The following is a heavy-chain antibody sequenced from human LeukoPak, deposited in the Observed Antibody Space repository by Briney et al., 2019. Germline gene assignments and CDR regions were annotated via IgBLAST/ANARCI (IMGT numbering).Heavy chain of an antibody. Sequence: SETLSLTCTVSGGSISSYYWSWIRQTPGKGLEWIGYIYYSGSTNFNSSLKSRVTISVDTSKNQFSLKMSSVTAADTAVYFCARGGPPGYYYDYYMDVWGKGTTVTISS. V-gene: IGHV4-59*01. CDR1: GGSISSYY. CDR3: ARGGPPGYYYDYYMDV. CDR2: IYYSGST. J-gene: IGHJ6*03.